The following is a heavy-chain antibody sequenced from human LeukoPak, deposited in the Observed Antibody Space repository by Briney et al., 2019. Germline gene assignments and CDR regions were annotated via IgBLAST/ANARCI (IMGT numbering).Heavy chain of an antibody. CDR3: TRVLYYDSTGYFGLGY. D-gene: IGHD3-22*01. CDR1: GFIFRNYT. J-gene: IGHJ4*02. Sequence: GGSLRLSCAASGFIFRNYTMNWVRQAPGKGLEWVSSISTGGSNIVYAGSVKGRFTISRDNAKNSLYLQMNSLRAGDTAVYYCTRVLYYDSTGYFGLGYWGQGTLVTVSS. CDR2: ISTGGSNI. V-gene: IGHV3-21*01.